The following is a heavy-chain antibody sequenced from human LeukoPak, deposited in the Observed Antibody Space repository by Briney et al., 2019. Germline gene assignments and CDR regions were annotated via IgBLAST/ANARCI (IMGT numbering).Heavy chain of an antibody. CDR1: GFTFSSYE. CDR2: ISSSGSTI. Sequence: GGSLRLSCAASGFTFSSYEMNWVRQAPGKGLEWVSYISSSGSTIYYADSVKGRFTISRDNAKNSLYLQMNSLRAEDAAVYHCARDGGYSYGRDYWGQGTLVTVSS. V-gene: IGHV3-48*03. D-gene: IGHD5-18*01. J-gene: IGHJ4*02. CDR3: ARDGGYSYGRDY.